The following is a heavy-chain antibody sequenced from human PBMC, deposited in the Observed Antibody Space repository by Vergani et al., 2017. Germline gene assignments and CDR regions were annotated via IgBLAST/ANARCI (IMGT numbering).Heavy chain of an antibody. CDR1: GGSFSGSY. CDR2: INHSGST. CDR3: AGFLNAGIVVVPADRGKMDG. J-gene: IGHJ6*04. V-gene: IGHV4-34*01. D-gene: IGHD2-2*01. Sequence: QVQLQQWGAGLFQPSETLSLTCAVYGGSFSGSYCSWIRQPPGQGLEWIGEINHSGSTNYNPSLKSRVTIAVDTSKNQFSRKLSSVTAADTAVYYCAGFLNAGIVVVPADRGKMDGWGKGTTVTVSS.